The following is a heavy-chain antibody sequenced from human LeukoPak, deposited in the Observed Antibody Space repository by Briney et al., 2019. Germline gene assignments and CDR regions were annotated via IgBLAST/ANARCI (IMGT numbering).Heavy chain of an antibody. D-gene: IGHD3-3*01. CDR1: GFTFSSYG. CDR3: ARDGFDFWSGYAYYFDY. J-gene: IGHJ4*02. V-gene: IGHV3-33*01. CDR2: IWYDGSNK. Sequence: GRSLRLSCAASGFTFSSYGMHWVRQAPGKGLEWVAVIWYDGSNKYYADSVKGRFTISRDNSKNTLYLQMNSLRAEDTAVYYCARDGFDFWSGYAYYFDYWGQGTLVTVSS.